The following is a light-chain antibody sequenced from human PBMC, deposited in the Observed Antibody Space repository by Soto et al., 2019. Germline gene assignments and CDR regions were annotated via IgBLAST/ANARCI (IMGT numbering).Light chain of an antibody. CDR1: QSVNNNN. V-gene: IGKV3-20*01. CDR3: QQYGNSLWT. J-gene: IGKJ1*01. Sequence: EIVLTQSPGTLSLSPWETATLSCRASQSVNNNNVVWYQQKRGQAPRLLIYGESSRATGIPDRFSASGPRTDLTVTVSRVEPYDFSVSYCQQYGNSLWTVGQGTKVEI. CDR2: GES.